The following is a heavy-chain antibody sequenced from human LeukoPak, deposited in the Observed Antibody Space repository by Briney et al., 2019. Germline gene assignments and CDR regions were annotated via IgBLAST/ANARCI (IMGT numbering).Heavy chain of an antibody. J-gene: IGHJ6*03. V-gene: IGHV3-30*02. CDR3: AKDGSSGYLYYYYYYMDV. CDR2: IRYDGSNK. D-gene: IGHD3-22*01. CDR1: GFAFSSYG. Sequence: GGSLRLSCAASGFAFSSYGMHWVRQAPGKGLEWVAFIRYDGSNKYYADSVKGRFTISRDNSKNTLYLQMNSLRAEDTAVYYCAKDGSSGYLYYYYYYMDVWGKGTTVTISS.